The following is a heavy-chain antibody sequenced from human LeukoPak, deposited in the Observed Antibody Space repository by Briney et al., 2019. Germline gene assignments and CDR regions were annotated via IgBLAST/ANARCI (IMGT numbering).Heavy chain of an antibody. CDR2: IYYSGST. V-gene: IGHV4-39*07. D-gene: IGHD3-22*01. CDR1: GGSISSSSYY. J-gene: IGHJ5*02. CDR3: ARDQDYYDSSGP. Sequence: SETLSLTCTVSGGSISSSSYYWGWIRQPPGKGLEWIGSIYYSGSTYYNPSHKSRVTISVDTSKNQFSLKLSSVTAADTAVYYCARDQDYYDSSGPWGQGTLVTVSS.